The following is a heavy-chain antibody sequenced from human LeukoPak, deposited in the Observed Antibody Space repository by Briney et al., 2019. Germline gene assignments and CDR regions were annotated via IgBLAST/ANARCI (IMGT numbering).Heavy chain of an antibody. Sequence: GGSLRLSCAASGFSISTYYMYWVRHAPGREMVWVSRINPDGSRPAHADSVMGRFTISRDNAKNTLYLEMNSLRADDTAVYYCATYNWGSAFDIWGQGTMVTVSS. J-gene: IGHJ3*02. CDR1: GFSISTYY. CDR2: INPDGSRP. CDR3: ATYNWGSAFDI. V-gene: IGHV3-74*01. D-gene: IGHD7-27*01.